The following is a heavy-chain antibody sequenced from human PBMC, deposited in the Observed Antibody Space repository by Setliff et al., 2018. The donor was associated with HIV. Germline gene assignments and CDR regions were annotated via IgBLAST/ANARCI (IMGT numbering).Heavy chain of an antibody. CDR2: ISAYNGNT. CDR1: GGTFTSYG. CDR3: ATARPRHLVSTNPPYYLDY. J-gene: IGHJ4*02. Sequence: ASVKVSCKASGGTFTSYGISWVRQAPGQGLEWMGWISAYNGNTNYAQKLQGRVTMTTDTSTSTAYMELRSLRSDDTAVYYCATARPRHLVSTNPPYYLDYWGQGTLVTVSS. V-gene: IGHV1-18*01. D-gene: IGHD2-8*02.